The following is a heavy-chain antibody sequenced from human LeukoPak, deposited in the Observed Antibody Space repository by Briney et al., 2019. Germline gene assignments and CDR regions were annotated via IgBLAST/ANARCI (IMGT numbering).Heavy chain of an antibody. V-gene: IGHV1-18*01. CDR1: GGTFSSYT. D-gene: IGHD3/OR15-3a*01. CDR2: ISAYNGNT. CDR3: ARWDWNYGDY. J-gene: IGHJ4*02. Sequence: ASVKVSCKASGGTFSSYTFSWVRQAPGQGLEWMGWISAYNGNTNYAQKLQGRVTMTTDTSTSTAYMELRSLRSDDTAVYYCARWDWNYGDYWGQGTLVTVSS.